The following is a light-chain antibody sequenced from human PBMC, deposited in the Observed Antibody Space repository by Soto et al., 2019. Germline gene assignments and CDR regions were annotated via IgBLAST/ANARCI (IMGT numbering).Light chain of an antibody. CDR1: QSISNS. V-gene: IGKV1-5*03. J-gene: IGKJ1*01. CDR3: QQYNSYWT. Sequence: DIQMTQSPSTLSASVGDRVTITCRATQSISNSLAWYQQKPGKAPKLLIYKASSLESGVPSRFSGRGSGTEFTLTITSLQPDDFATYYCQQYNSYWTFGQGTKVDI. CDR2: KAS.